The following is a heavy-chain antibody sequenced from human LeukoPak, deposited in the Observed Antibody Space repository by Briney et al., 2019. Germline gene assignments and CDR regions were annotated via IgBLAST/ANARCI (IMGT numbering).Heavy chain of an antibody. J-gene: IGHJ4*02. D-gene: IGHD6-6*01. CDR1: LFTFSDYY. Sequence: GRSLRLSCAASLFTFSDYYMSWVRQAPGKGLEWVSYIGSGGSPIYYADSVKGRFTISRDNAKNSLYLQMNSLRAEDTAVYYCARLGSSSDFDSWGQGTLVTVSS. CDR2: IGSGGSPI. V-gene: IGHV3-11*01. CDR3: ARLGSSSDFDS.